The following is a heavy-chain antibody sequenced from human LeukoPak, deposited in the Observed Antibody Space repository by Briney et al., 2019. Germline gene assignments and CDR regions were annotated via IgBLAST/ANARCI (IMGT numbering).Heavy chain of an antibody. Sequence: PGGSLRLSCAASGFTFSSYSMNWVRQAPGKGLEWVSYISSSSSTIYYADSVKGRFTISRDNAKNSLYLQMNSLRAEDTAVYYCASQDFTNYYGSSGGAFDIWGQGTMVTVSS. CDR3: ASQDFTNYYGSSGGAFDI. V-gene: IGHV3-48*01. J-gene: IGHJ3*02. CDR1: GFTFSSYS. D-gene: IGHD3-10*01. CDR2: ISSSSSTI.